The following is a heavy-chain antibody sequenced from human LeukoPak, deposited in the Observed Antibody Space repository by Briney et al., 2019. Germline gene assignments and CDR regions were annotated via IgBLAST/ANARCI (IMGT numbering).Heavy chain of an antibody. CDR3: ARVRIAVVLDVTKDFDY. Sequence: SETLSLTCAVYGGSFSGYYWSWIRQPPGKGLEWIGEINHSGSTNYNPSLKSRVTISVDTSKNQFSLKLSSVTAADTAVYYCARVRIAVVLDVTKDFDYWGQGALVTVSS. J-gene: IGHJ4*02. D-gene: IGHD2-15*01. V-gene: IGHV4-34*01. CDR2: INHSGST. CDR1: GGSFSGYY.